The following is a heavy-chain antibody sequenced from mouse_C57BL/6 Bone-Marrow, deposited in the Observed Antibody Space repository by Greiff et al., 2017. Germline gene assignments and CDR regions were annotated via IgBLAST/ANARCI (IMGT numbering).Heavy chain of an antibody. Sequence: DVMLVESGGDLVKPGGSLKLSCAASGFTFSSYGMSWVRQTPDKRLAWVATISSGGSYTYYPDSVKGRFTISRDNAKNTLYLQMSSLKSEDTAMYYCARPTVYYAMDYWGQGTSVTVSS. V-gene: IGHV5-6*02. CDR3: ARPTVYYAMDY. D-gene: IGHD1-1*01. J-gene: IGHJ4*01. CDR1: GFTFSSYG. CDR2: ISSGGSYT.